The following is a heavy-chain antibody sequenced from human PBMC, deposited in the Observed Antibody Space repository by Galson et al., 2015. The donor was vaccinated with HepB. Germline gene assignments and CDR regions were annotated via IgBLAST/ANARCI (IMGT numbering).Heavy chain of an antibody. CDR3: ARISWIPTMNY. J-gene: IGHJ4*02. CDR2: INHSGST. V-gene: IGHV4-34*01. D-gene: IGHD1-1*01. Sequence: ETLSLTCAVYGGSFSGYYWSWIRQPPGKGLEWIGEINHSGSTNYNPSLKSRVTISVDTSKNQSSLKLSSVTAADTAVYYCARISWIPTMNYWGQGTLVTVSS. CDR1: GGSFSGYY.